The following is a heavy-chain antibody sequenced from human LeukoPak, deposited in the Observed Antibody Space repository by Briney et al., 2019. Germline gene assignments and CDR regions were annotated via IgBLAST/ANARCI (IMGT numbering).Heavy chain of an antibody. Sequence: GWSLRLSCAASGFTFSNYGMHWVRQAPGKGLEWVAVIYDDGSKEYFADSVKGRFTISRDNSKNTVLLQMNSLRAEDTAVFYCARDFKSGYVDSWGQGTLVTVSS. D-gene: IGHD3-3*01. J-gene: IGHJ4*02. CDR1: GFTFSNYG. V-gene: IGHV3-33*01. CDR3: ARDFKSGYVDS. CDR2: IYDDGSKE.